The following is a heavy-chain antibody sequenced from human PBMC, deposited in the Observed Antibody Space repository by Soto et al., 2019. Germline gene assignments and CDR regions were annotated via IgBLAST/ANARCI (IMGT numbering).Heavy chain of an antibody. D-gene: IGHD2-21*01. CDR2: FIPILDMA. V-gene: IGHV1-69*02. Sequence: QVQVVQSGAEVKKPESSVKVSCKPSGGTFNTYTVNWVRLAPGHGLEWMGRFIPILDMANYGQKFQDRMTITADRSTFTAYMELNSLTSDDTAVYYCAITYCRDNSCPRDFDFWGPGTRVTVSS. CDR1: GGTFNTYT. J-gene: IGHJ4*02. CDR3: AITYCRDNSCPRDFDF.